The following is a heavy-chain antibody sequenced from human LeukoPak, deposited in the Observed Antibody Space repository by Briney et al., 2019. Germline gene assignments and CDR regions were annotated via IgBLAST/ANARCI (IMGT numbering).Heavy chain of an antibody. Sequence: AGGSLRLSCAASGFTFSSYSMNWVRQAPGKGLEWVANIKQDGSEKYYVDSVKGRFTISRDNAKKSLFLQMNSLRAEDTAVYFCARAPRLVRLMDAFDIWGQGTVVTVS. CDR3: ARAPRLVRLMDAFDI. CDR2: IKQDGSEK. J-gene: IGHJ3*02. CDR1: GFTFSSYS. D-gene: IGHD6-6*01. V-gene: IGHV3-7*01.